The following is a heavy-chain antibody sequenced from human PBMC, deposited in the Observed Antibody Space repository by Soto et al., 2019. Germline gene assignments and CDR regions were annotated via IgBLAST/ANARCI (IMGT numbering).Heavy chain of an antibody. Sequence: QLQLQASGPGLVKPSETLSLTCTVSGASISSSGYYWGWIRQPPGKGLEWIGSIYYGGSTYYNPSLKSRVTISVDTSKKQFSLRLSSVTAADTAVYYCARRAAYGDYSDNWGQGTQVTVSS. CDR2: IYYGGST. CDR1: GASISSSGYY. J-gene: IGHJ4*02. CDR3: ARRAAYGDYSDN. V-gene: IGHV4-39*01. D-gene: IGHD4-17*01.